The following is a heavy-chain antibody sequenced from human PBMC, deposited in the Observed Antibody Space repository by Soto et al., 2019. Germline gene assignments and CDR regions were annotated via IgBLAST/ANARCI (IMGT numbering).Heavy chain of an antibody. Sequence: SVKVSCKTSGFTFRSSAVQWVRQARGQRLEWIGWLVVGTGNTSYAQKFQQRVTISSDRSTNTVSMELSSLTSEDTAVYYCATGAYCSGGSCSDYYYYYYGMDLWGQGTTVTVSS. J-gene: IGHJ6*02. CDR3: ATGAYCSGGSCSDYYYYYYGMDL. V-gene: IGHV1-58*01. D-gene: IGHD2-15*01. CDR1: GFTFRSSA. CDR2: LVVGTGNT.